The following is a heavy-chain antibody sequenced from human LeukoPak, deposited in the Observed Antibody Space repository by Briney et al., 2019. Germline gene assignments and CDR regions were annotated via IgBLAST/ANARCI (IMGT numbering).Heavy chain of an antibody. Sequence: GGSLRLSCAASGFTFSSYAMSWVRQAPGKGLEWVSAISGSGGSTYYADSVKGRFTISRDNSKNTLYLQMNSLRAEDAAVYYCAKEYSSSSFDLSAESDYWGQGTLVTVSS. CDR1: GFTFSSYA. CDR2: ISGSGGST. J-gene: IGHJ4*02. V-gene: IGHV3-23*01. D-gene: IGHD6-6*01. CDR3: AKEYSSSSFDLSAESDY.